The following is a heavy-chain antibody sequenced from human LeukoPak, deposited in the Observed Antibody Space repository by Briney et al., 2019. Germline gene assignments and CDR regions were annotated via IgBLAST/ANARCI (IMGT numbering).Heavy chain of an antibody. CDR3: ARIYGDGWYADH. CDR2: IYIGGIT. J-gene: IGHJ4*02. CDR1: GFTVSSHC. D-gene: IGHD6-19*01. V-gene: IGHV3-53*01. Sequence: GGSLRLSCAASGFTVSSHCMSWVRQAPGKGLEWVSIIYIGGITWYADSMKGRITISRDNSKNTLYLQMDSLRAENTAVYSCARIYGDGWYADHWGQGTLVTVSS.